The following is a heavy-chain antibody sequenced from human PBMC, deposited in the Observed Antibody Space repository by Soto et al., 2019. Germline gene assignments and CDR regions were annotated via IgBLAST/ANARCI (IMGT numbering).Heavy chain of an antibody. CDR3: ASPATVTGGAFDI. D-gene: IGHD4-17*01. CDR2: IIPIFGTA. J-gene: IGHJ3*02. V-gene: IGHV1-69*06. Sequence: GASVKGSCKASGGTFSSYAISWVRQAPGQGLEWMGGIIPIFGTANYAQRFQGRVTITADKSTSTAYMELSSLRSEDTAVYYCASPATVTGGAFDIWGQGTMVTVSS. CDR1: GGTFSSYA.